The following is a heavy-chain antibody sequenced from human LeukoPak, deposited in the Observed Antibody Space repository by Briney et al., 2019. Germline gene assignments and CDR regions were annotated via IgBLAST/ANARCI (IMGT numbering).Heavy chain of an antibody. J-gene: IGHJ1*01. CDR2: ISSSSSYI. CDR3: ARGRQLAPYAEYFQR. Sequence: GGSLRLSCAASGFTFSSYSMNWVRQAPGKGLEWVSSISSSSSYIYYADSVKGRFTISRDNAKNSLYLQVNSLRADDTAVYYCARGRQLAPYAEYFQRWGQATLVTVSS. CDR1: GFTFSSYS. V-gene: IGHV3-21*01. D-gene: IGHD6-6*01.